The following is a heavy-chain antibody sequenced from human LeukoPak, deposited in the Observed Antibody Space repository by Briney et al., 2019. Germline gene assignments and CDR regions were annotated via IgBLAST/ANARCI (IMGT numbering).Heavy chain of an antibody. CDR1: GFTFDDYV. D-gene: IGHD2-2*01. J-gene: IGHJ5*02. V-gene: IGHV3-20*04. Sequence: PGGSLRLSCAASGFTFDDYVMSWVRQAPGKGLEWVSGINWNGGSTGYADSVKGRFTISRDNAKNSLYLQMNSLRAEDTALYYCARALVGYQLDWFDPWGQGTLVTVSS. CDR3: ARALVGYQLDWFDP. CDR2: INWNGGST.